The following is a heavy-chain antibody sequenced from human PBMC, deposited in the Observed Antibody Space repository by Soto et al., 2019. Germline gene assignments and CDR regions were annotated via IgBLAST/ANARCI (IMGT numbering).Heavy chain of an antibody. D-gene: IGHD3-16*01. CDR2: IYYSGST. J-gene: IGHJ4*02. CDR3: ARAWGPVFDY. V-gene: IGHV4-59*01. Sequence: SETLSLTCTVSGGSISSYYWSWIRQPPGKGLEWIGYIYYSGSTNYNPSLKSRVTISVDTSKNQFSLKLSSVTAADTAVYYCARAWGPVFDYWGQGTLVTVSS. CDR1: GGSISSYY.